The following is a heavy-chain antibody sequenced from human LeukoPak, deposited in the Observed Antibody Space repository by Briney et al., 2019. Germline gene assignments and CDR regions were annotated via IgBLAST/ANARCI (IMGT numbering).Heavy chain of an antibody. CDR2: INHGGSTL. CDR3: ARLPAARTKLDYR. V-gene: IGHV3-7*01. Sequence: AGTLTLSCPLDAFSPATYWTGCDRQAPGKGLEWVASINHGGSTLHYLDSVTGRFIICRDDAQNSLFLQMTRLRVDDTAVYYCARLPAARTKLDYRGPGELW. CDR1: AFSPATYW. J-gene: IGHJ4*02. D-gene: IGHD2-2*01.